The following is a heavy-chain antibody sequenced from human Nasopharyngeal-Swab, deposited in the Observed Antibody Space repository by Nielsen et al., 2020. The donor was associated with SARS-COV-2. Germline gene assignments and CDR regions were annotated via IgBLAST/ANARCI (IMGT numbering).Heavy chain of an antibody. Sequence: GESLKISCAASGFSFSDYYMSWIRQAPGKGLEWVSYINSVSSFTDYADSVKGRFTISRDNAKNTLYLQMNTLRAEDTAVYYCARGRYNPYWGQGTLFTVSS. CDR1: GFSFSDYY. CDR2: INSVSSFT. D-gene: IGHD1-14*01. J-gene: IGHJ4*02. V-gene: IGHV3-11*06. CDR3: ARGRYNPY.